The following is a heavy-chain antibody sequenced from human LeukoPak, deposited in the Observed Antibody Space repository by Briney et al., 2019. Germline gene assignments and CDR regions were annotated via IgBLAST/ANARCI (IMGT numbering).Heavy chain of an antibody. V-gene: IGHV4-59*01. CDR1: GGSISSYY. Sequence: PSETLSLTCTVSGGSISSYYWSWIRQPPGKGLEWIGYIYYSGSTNYNPSLKSRVTIAVDTSKKQFSLKLSSVIVADTAVYYYARYYDFWSGRGYYYYGMDVWGQGTTVTVSS. CDR2: IYYSGST. J-gene: IGHJ6*02. CDR3: ARYYDFWSGRGYYYYGMDV. D-gene: IGHD3-3*01.